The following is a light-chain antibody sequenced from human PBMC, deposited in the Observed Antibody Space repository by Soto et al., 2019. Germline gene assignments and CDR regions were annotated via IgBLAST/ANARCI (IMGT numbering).Light chain of an antibody. CDR2: GAS. Sequence: EIVLTQSPGTLYFSPGERATLSCRASQSVSSNYLAWYQQKPGQAPRLLIYGASSRATGIPDRFSGSGSGTDFTLTISRLEPEDFAVYYCQQYGGSPRVTFGGGTKVEIK. J-gene: IGKJ4*01. CDR3: QQYGGSPRVT. CDR1: QSVSSNY. V-gene: IGKV3-20*01.